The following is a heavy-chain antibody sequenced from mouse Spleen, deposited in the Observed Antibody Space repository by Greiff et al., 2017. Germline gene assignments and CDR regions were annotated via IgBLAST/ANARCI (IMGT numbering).Heavy chain of an antibody. V-gene: IGHV1-50*01. CDR2: IDPSDSYT. D-gene: IGHD2-4*01. CDR3: ARQGVDYAFAY. Sequence: QVQLQQSGAELVKPGASVKLSCKASGYTFTSYWMQWVKQRPGQGLEWIGEIDPSDSYTNYNQKFKGKATLTVDTSSSTAYMQLSSLTSEDSAVYYCARQGVDYAFAYWGQGTLVTVSA. CDR1: GYTFTSYW. J-gene: IGHJ3*01.